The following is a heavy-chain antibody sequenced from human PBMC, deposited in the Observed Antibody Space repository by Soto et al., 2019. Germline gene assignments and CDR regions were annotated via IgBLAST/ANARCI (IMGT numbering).Heavy chain of an antibody. D-gene: IGHD6-19*01. CDR2: ISGRGGST. CDR1: GFTFSSYA. V-gene: IGHV3-23*01. Sequence: QLGGSLRLSCAASGFTFSSYAMSWVRQAPGKGLEWVSGISGRGGSTYYADSVKGRFTIYRDNAKNTLYLQMNSLRAEDTAVYYCAKDLAYSSGCQDYWGQGTLVTVSS. J-gene: IGHJ4*02. CDR3: AKDLAYSSGCQDY.